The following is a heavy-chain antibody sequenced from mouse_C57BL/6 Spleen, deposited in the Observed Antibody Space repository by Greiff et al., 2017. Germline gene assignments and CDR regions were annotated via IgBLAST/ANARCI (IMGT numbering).Heavy chain of an antibody. D-gene: IGHD1-1*01. Sequence: VQLQQSGAELARPGASVKLSCKASGYTFTSSGISWVKQRTGQGLEWIGEIYPRSGNTYYNEKFKGKATLTADKSSSTAYMELRSLTSEDSAVYICARYNYYSGSYGAMDYWGQGTSLTVSS. J-gene: IGHJ4*01. CDR2: IYPRSGNT. CDR3: ARYNYYSGSYGAMDY. CDR1: GYTFTSSG. V-gene: IGHV1-81*01.